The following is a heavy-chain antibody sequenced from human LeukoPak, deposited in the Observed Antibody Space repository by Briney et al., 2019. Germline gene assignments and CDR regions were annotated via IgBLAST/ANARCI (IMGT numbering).Heavy chain of an antibody. V-gene: IGHV3-23*01. CDR1: GFTFSGFA. D-gene: IGHD2-15*01. CDR2: ISNNGGYT. Sequence: PGGSLRLSCAGSGFTFSGFAMHWVRQAPGKGLEWVSAISNNGGYTYYADSVQGRFTISRDNSKSTLCLQMNSLRAEDTAVYYCAKQLGYCSDGSCYFPYWGQGTLVTVSS. J-gene: IGHJ4*02. CDR3: AKQLGYCSDGSCYFPY.